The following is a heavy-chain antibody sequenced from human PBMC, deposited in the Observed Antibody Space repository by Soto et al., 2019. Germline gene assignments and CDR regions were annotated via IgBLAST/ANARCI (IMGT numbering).Heavy chain of an antibody. D-gene: IGHD2-2*01. CDR2: LSGSGTST. Sequence: EVQLLDSGGRSVQPGGSLRLSCAASGFTFNNYAMTWVRQAPGKGLEWVSSLSGSGTSTFYADSVRGRFTISRDNSKDTLYLQMNTLRVDDTAXXXXXXXXXPYASSCXTDWGQGTLVT. CDR3: XXXXXPYASSCXTD. V-gene: IGHV3-23*01. CDR1: GFTFNNYA. J-gene: IGHJ4*02.